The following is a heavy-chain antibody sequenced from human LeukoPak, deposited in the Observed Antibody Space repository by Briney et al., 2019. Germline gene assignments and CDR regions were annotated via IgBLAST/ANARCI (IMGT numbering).Heavy chain of an antibody. J-gene: IGHJ3*02. V-gene: IGHV1-24*01. D-gene: IGHD3-22*01. CDR2: FDPEDGET. Sequence: GASVKVSCKVSGYTLTELSMHWVRQAPGKGLEWMGGFDPEDGETIYAQKFQGRVTMTEDTSTDTAYMELGSLRSEDTAVYYCATVKNYDSSGYYQRRGAFDIWGQGTMVTVSS. CDR1: GYTLTELS. CDR3: ATVKNYDSSGYYQRRGAFDI.